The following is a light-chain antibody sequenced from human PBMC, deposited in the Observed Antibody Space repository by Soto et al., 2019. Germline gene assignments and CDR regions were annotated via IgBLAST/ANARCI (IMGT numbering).Light chain of an antibody. Sequence: VLTQSPGTLSLSPGERATLSCRASQSVSSSNLAWYQKKPCQAPRVLIYGASTRATGNPDRFSGSGSGTAFTLTISRLEPEDFAVYYCQQYDNSPYTFGQGTNLEIK. J-gene: IGKJ2*01. CDR3: QQYDNSPYT. CDR1: QSVSSSN. V-gene: IGKV3-20*01. CDR2: GAS.